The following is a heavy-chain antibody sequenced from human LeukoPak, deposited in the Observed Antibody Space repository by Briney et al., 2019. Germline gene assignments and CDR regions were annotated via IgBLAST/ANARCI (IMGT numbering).Heavy chain of an antibody. V-gene: IGHV4-61*02. Sequence: SETLSLTCTVSGDSITSGRYYWSWIRQPAGKELEWIGRIYSSGNTDYHPYIVSLKSRVTLSLDTSKSQFFLDLTSVTAADTAVYYCARDRNYYDSSGYYSGGWRFFDYWGQGTLVTVSS. CDR3: ARDRNYYDSSGYYSGGWRFFDY. CDR1: GDSITSGRYY. CDR2: IYSSGNT. D-gene: IGHD3-22*01. J-gene: IGHJ4*02.